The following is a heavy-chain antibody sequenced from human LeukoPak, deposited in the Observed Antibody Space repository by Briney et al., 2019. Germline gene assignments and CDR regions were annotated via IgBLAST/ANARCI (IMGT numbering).Heavy chain of an antibody. CDR2: IRYDGSNK. J-gene: IGHJ4*02. V-gene: IGHV3-30*02. CDR1: GFTFSSYG. CDR3: AKGEYSSSYPFDY. D-gene: IGHD6-6*01. Sequence: GSLRLSCAASGFTFSSYGMHWVRQAPGKGLEWVAFIRYDGSNKYYADSVKGRFTISRDNSKNTLYLQMNSLRAEDTAVYYCAKGEYSSSYPFDYWGQGTLVTVSS.